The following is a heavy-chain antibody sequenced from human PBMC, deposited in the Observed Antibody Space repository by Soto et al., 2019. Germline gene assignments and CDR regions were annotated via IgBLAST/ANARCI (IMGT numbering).Heavy chain of an antibody. CDR3: AKNFRQLHRVLFYMDV. CDR2: ISYDGGNE. Sequence: QLQLVESGGGVVQPGRSLRLSCAASGFTFSNYGMHWVRQTPGKGLEWVAAISYDGGNEYYADSVRGRFTISRDNFRNTLDMQLNSLRDDATALYYCAKNFRQLHRVLFYMDVWGKGTTVSVSS. CDR1: GFTFSNYG. D-gene: IGHD2-2*01. J-gene: IGHJ6*03. V-gene: IGHV3-30*18.